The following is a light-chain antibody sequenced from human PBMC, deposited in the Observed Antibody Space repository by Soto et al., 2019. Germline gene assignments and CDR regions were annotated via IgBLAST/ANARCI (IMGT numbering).Light chain of an antibody. CDR2: GAS. CDR1: QSVSSSY. Sequence: IVLTQSPGTLSLSPGERATLSCRASQSVSSSYVAWYQQKPGQAPRLLIYGASNRATGIPDRFSGSGSGTDFTLTISRLEPEDFAVYYCQQYGSSGTFGQGTKVDIK. J-gene: IGKJ1*01. V-gene: IGKV3-20*01. CDR3: QQYGSSGT.